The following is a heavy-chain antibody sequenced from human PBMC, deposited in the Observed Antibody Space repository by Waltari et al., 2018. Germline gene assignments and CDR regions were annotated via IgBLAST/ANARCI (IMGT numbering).Heavy chain of an antibody. J-gene: IGHJ4*02. CDR1: GGTFSSYA. D-gene: IGHD3-16*02. CDR2: ISPIFGTA. V-gene: IGHV1-69*08. Sequence: QVQLVQSGAEVKKPGSSVKVSCKASGGTFSSYAISWVRQAPGQGLEWMGRISPIFGTANYAQKFQGRVTITADKSTSTAYMELSSLRSEDTAVYYCAREADYDYIWGSYPVSAPFDYWGQGTLVTVSS. CDR3: AREADYDYIWGSYPVSAPFDY.